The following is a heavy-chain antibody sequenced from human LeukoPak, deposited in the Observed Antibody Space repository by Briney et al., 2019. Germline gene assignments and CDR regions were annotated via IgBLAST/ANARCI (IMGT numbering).Heavy chain of an antibody. CDR2: IYYSGST. J-gene: IGHJ4*02. D-gene: IGHD6-25*01. Sequence: SETLSLTCTVSGGSISSYYWSWIRQPPGKGLEWIGYIYYSGSTNYNPSLKSRVTISVDTSKNQFSLRLSSVTAADTAVYYCARGAAASYWGQGTLVTVSS. CDR1: GGSISSYY. CDR3: ARGAAASY. V-gene: IGHV4-59*01.